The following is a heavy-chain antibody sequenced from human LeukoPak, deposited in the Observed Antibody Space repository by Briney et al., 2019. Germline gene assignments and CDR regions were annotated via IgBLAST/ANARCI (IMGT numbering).Heavy chain of an antibody. V-gene: IGHV1-8*01. CDR2: MNPNSGNT. D-gene: IGHD3-3*01. CDR3: ARASTPHKLRFLEWLPHYYYYYYMDV. CDR1: GYTFTSYD. Sequence: ASVKVSCKASGYTFTSYDINWVRQATGQGLEWMGWMNPNSGNTGYAQKFQGRVTMTRNTSISTAYMELSSLRSEDTAVYYCARASTPHKLRFLEWLPHYYYYYYMDVWGKGTTVTVSS. J-gene: IGHJ6*03.